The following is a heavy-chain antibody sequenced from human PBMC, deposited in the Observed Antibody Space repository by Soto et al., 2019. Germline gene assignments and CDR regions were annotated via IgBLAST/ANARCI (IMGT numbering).Heavy chain of an antibody. J-gene: IGHJ5*02. V-gene: IGHV4-30-4*01. D-gene: IGHD2-15*01. CDR1: WASIKSTDYY. CDR3: VSIAREGAVAPHLFNP. Sequence: PSGTLSLTCTGSWASIKSTDYYWSWTRQAPGKGLEWNGYVNYTGSTYSNPSLMSRLTISVDTYKNQFYLKLTSVTAAETVVYYSVSIAREGAVAPHLFNPWGQGTQSTVSS. CDR2: VNYTGST.